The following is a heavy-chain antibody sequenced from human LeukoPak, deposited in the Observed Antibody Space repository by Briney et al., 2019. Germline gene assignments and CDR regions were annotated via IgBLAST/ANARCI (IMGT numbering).Heavy chain of an antibody. D-gene: IGHD1-14*01. CDR3: ARDRGSPEPHFDY. V-gene: IGHV3-30*02. CDR1: GFTFDNYG. CDR2: VRYDETNK. J-gene: IGHJ4*02. Sequence: GGSLRLSCAASGFTFDNYGMHWVRQAPGKGLEWVAFVRYDETNKYYADSVKGRFTISRDNSKNTLYLQMNSLRAEDTAVYYCARDRGSPEPHFDYWGQGTLVTVSS.